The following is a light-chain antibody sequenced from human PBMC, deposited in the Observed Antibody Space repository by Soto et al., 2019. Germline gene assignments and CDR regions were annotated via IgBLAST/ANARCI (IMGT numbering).Light chain of an antibody. CDR1: SSDVGGHDY. Sequence: QSALTQPASVSGSPGQSITISCTGTSSDVGGHDYVSWYQQHPGKAPKLIIFEVGYRPSGISNRFSGSKSGNTASLTISGLQAEDEADYYCSSYSRTTLLFGDGTKVTVL. CDR2: EVG. V-gene: IGLV2-14*01. CDR3: SSYSRTTLL. J-gene: IGLJ1*01.